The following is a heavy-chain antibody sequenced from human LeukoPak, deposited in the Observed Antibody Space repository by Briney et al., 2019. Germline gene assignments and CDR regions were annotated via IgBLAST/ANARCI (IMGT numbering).Heavy chain of an antibody. D-gene: IGHD3-3*01. J-gene: IGHJ6*03. CDR2: IWYDGSNK. Sequence: PGGSLRLSCAASGFTLSSYGMHWVRQAPGKGLEWVAVIWYDGSNKYYADSVKGRFTISRDNSKNTLYLQMNSLRAEDTAVYYCARGYYDFWSGLNYYYYMDVWGKGTTVTVSS. V-gene: IGHV3-33*01. CDR3: ARGYYDFWSGLNYYYYMDV. CDR1: GFTLSSYG.